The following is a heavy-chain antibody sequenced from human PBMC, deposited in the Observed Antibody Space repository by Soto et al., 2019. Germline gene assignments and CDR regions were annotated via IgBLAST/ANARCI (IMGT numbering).Heavy chain of an antibody. CDR1: GGSVSSGTYY. CDR2: IYYSGRT. CDR3: ARVAWDYTQDAEYFQH. D-gene: IGHD4-4*01. Sequence: QVQLQESGPGLVKPSETLSLTCTVSGGSVSSGTYYWSWIRQPPGKGLEWIGYIYYSGRTIYNPPLKSRVTISVDTSKNQFSLKLSSVTAADTAVYYCARVAWDYTQDAEYFQHWGQGTLVTVS. J-gene: IGHJ1*01. V-gene: IGHV4-61*01.